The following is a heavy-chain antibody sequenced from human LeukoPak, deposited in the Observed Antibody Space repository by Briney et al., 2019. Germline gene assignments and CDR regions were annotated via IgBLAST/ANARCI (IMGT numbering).Heavy chain of an antibody. V-gene: IGHV3-23*01. CDR3: AKDRTIRGLMAESTA. CDR2: IRGGGDTT. CDR1: GFIFSSYA. J-gene: IGHJ3*01. D-gene: IGHD3-10*01. Sequence: PGGSLRLSCAASGFIFSSYAMSWVRQAPGKGLEWVSVIRGGGDTTYYADSVKGRFTISRDNAKNTLFLQMNSLRAEDTAVYLCAKDRTIRGLMAESTAWGRGTMVTISS.